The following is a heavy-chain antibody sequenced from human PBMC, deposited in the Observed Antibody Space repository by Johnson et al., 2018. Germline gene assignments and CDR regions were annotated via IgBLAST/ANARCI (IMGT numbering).Heavy chain of an antibody. CDR3: ARGAGATSGGAFDI. D-gene: IGHD1-26*01. CDR1: GFIFRSYD. V-gene: IGHV3-13*01. CDR2: IGTAGDT. J-gene: IGHJ3*02. Sequence: VQLVQSGGGLVQPGGSLRLSCAASGFIFRSYDMHWVRQVIGKGLEWVSVIGTAGDTYYPGSVKGRFTISRENAKNSLYLQMNSLRAGDTAVYYCARGAGATSGGAFDIWGQGTMVTVSS.